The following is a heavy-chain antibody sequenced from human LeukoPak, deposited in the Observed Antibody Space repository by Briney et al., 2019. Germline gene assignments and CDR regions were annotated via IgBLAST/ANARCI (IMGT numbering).Heavy chain of an antibody. CDR1: GGSISSSSYY. Sequence: SSETLSLTCTVSGGSISSSSYYWGWIRQPPGKGLEWIGSIYYSGSTYYNPSLKSRVTISVDTSKNQFSLKLSSVTAADTAVYYCASGGGYYDSSGYYIAGYFQHWGQGTLVTVSS. J-gene: IGHJ1*01. V-gene: IGHV4-39*07. D-gene: IGHD3-22*01. CDR3: ASGGGYYDSSGYYIAGYFQH. CDR2: IYYSGST.